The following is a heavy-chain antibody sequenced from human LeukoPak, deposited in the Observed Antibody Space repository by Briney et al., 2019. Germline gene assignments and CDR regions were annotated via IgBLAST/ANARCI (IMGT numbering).Heavy chain of an antibody. CDR3: ARAGRSIAAAAWYFDY. Sequence: SETLSLTCTVSGGSISSYYWSWIRQPPGKGLEWIGYIYYSGSTNYNPSLKSRVTISVDTSKNQFSLKLSSVTAADTAVYYCARAGRSIAAAAWYFDYWGQGTLSPSPQ. CDR1: GGSISSYY. J-gene: IGHJ4*02. V-gene: IGHV4-59*01. D-gene: IGHD6-13*01. CDR2: IYYSGST.